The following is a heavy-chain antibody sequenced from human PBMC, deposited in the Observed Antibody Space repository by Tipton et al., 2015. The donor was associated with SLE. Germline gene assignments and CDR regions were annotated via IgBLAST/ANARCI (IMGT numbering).Heavy chain of an antibody. J-gene: IGHJ3*02. CDR1: GGSISSSSYY. D-gene: IGHD3-22*01. CDR3: ARVALDYYDSSGYYGGAFDI. Sequence: TLSLTCTVSGGSISSSSYYWSWIRQPPGKGLEWIGEINHSGSTNYNPSLKSRVTISVDTSKNQFSLKLSSVTAADTAVYYCARVALDYYDSSGYYGGAFDIWGQGTMVTVSS. V-gene: IGHV4-39*07. CDR2: INHSGST.